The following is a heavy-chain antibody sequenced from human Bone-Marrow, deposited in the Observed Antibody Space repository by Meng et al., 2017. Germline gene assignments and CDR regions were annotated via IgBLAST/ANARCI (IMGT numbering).Heavy chain of an antibody. CDR3: ARVSLQATIAAAGVVWFDP. CDR2: IYHSGST. D-gene: IGHD6-13*01. CDR1: GGSISSSNW. V-gene: IGHV4-4*02. Sequence: QVQLQESGPGLVKPSGTLYLTCAVSGGSISSSNWWCLVRQPPGKGLEWIGEIYHSGSTNYNPSLKSRVTISVDKSKNHFSLKLSSVTAADTAVYYCARVSLQATIAAAGVVWFDPWGQGTLVTVSS. J-gene: IGHJ5*02.